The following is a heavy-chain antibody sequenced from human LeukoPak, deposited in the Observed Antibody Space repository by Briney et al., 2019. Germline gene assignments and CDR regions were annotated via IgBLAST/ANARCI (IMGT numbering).Heavy chain of an antibody. V-gene: IGHV1-2*02. CDR2: INPNSGGK. Sequence: SVTVTFLGSGYIFTHYYMHWVRPPPGQGVAWMGWINPNSGGKNYAQKFQGRVTMSRDTIISTAYMELSRLRSDDTGVYYCAREPSVVPAGGPFDPWGQGTLVTVSS. CDR1: GYIFTHYY. J-gene: IGHJ5*02. CDR3: AREPSVVPAGGPFDP. D-gene: IGHD2-2*01.